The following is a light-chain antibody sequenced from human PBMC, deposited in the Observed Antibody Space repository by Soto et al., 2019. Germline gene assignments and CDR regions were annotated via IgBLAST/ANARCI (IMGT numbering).Light chain of an antibody. CDR1: QGTNNY. CDR3: QQRSNWPPIT. Sequence: DIVLTQSPGTLYLSPGEGATLSCRASQGTNNYLAWYQQKPGQAPRLLIYGASSRATGIPDRFSGSGSGTDFTLTISSLEPEDFAVYYCQQRSNWPPITFGQGTRLEIK. CDR2: GAS. V-gene: IGKV3-11*01. J-gene: IGKJ5*01.